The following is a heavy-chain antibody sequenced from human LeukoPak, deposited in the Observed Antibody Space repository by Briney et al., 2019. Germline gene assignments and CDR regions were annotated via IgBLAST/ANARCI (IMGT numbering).Heavy chain of an antibody. CDR2: ISSNGGST. CDR1: GFTFSSYA. D-gene: IGHD6-19*01. J-gene: IGHJ3*02. CDR3: ASFSIAVAGTRGAFNI. Sequence: GGSLRLSCAAPGFTFSSYAMHWVRQAPGKGLVYVSAISSNGGSTYYANSVKGRFTISRDNSKNTLYLQMGSLRAEDMAVYYCASFSIAVAGTRGAFNIWGQGTMVTVSS. V-gene: IGHV3-64*01.